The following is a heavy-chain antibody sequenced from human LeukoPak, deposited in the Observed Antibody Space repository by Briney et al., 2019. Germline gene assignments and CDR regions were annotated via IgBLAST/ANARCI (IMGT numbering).Heavy chain of an antibody. CDR2: IHTSGSA. CDR3: ARGVVMAASYTFDI. Sequence: PSETLSLTCTVSGGSISSYYWSWIRQPAGKGVEWIGRIHTSGSANYNPSLKSRVTMSVDMSKNQFSLNLSSVTAADTAVYYCARGVVMAASYTFDIWGQGTMVTVSS. J-gene: IGHJ3*02. D-gene: IGHD2-21*01. V-gene: IGHV4-4*07. CDR1: GGSISSYY.